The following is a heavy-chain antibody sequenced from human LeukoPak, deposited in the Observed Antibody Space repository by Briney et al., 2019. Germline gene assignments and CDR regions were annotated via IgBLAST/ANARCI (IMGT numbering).Heavy chain of an antibody. D-gene: IGHD3-10*01. V-gene: IGHV4-38-2*02. J-gene: IGHJ4*02. Sequence: SETLSLXCTVSGYSISSGYYWGWIQQPPGKGLEWIGSIYHSGSAYYNPSLKSRVTISVDTSKNQFSLKLSSVTAADTAVYYCALLVDYWGQGTLVTVSS. CDR1: GYSISSGYY. CDR2: IYHSGSA. CDR3: ALLVDY.